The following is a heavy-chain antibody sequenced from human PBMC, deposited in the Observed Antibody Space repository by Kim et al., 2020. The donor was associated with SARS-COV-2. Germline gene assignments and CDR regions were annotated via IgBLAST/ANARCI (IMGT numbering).Heavy chain of an antibody. CDR1: GGSISNYY. D-gene: IGHD2-15*01. J-gene: IGHJ4*02. V-gene: IGHV4-59*01. CDR3: VRSRASRHIQDFDS. CDR2: MSHSGTP. Sequence: SETLSLTCTVSGGSISNYYWNWIRQSPGKGLEWIGCMSHSGTPYYNPSLKNRGSVTLDTSTGHFSLKVSSVTAADTAVYYCVRSRASRHIQDFDSWGQGTLVTVSS.